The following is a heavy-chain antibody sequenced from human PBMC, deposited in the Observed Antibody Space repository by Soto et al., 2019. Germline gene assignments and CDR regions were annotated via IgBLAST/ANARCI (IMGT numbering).Heavy chain of an antibody. CDR3: AKVVGYCISTSCHSRPHDAFDI. Sequence: GESLKISCAASGFTFSSYSMNWVRQAPGKRLEWVSAISGSGGSTYYADSVKGRFTISRDNSKNTLYLQMNSLRAEDTAVYYCAKVVGYCISTSCHSRPHDAFDIWGQGTMVTVSS. V-gene: IGHV3-23*01. J-gene: IGHJ3*02. CDR2: ISGSGGST. D-gene: IGHD2-2*03. CDR1: GFTFSSYS.